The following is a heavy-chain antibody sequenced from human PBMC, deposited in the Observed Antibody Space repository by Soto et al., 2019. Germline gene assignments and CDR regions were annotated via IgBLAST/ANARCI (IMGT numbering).Heavy chain of an antibody. CDR3: AKTLRAVNMVRGVVEVYWYFDL. J-gene: IGHJ2*01. CDR2: ITHSGGST. CDR1: GFTFRDYA. D-gene: IGHD3-10*01. Sequence: EVHLLESGGGLVQPGGSLRLSCAASGFTFRDYAMSWVRQAPEKGLEWGSAITHSGGSTFYADSVKGRFTISRDNSKNTLYLQMNSLRAEDTAVYYCAKTLRAVNMVRGVVEVYWYFDLWGRGTLVTVSS. V-gene: IGHV3-23*01.